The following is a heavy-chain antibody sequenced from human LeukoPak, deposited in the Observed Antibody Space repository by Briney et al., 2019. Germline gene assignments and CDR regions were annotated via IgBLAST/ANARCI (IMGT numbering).Heavy chain of an antibody. D-gene: IGHD1/OR15-1a*01. CDR3: ASSIIGTRSKFDY. V-gene: IGHV4-59*08. CDR2: VYYSGST. CDR1: GGSLSIYY. J-gene: IGHJ4*02. Sequence: KPSETLSLTCTVSGGSLSIYYWSWIRQPPGKGLEWIGYVYYSGSTNYNPSLKSRVTISVDTSKNHFSLKLSSVTAADTAVYSCASSIIGTRSKFDYWGQGTLVTVSS.